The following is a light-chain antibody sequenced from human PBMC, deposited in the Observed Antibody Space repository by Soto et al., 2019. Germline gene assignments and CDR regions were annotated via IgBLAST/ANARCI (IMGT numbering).Light chain of an antibody. V-gene: IGLV2-14*01. CDR2: EVN. J-gene: IGLJ3*02. CDR1: RSDIGAYKY. Sequence: QSALTQPASVSGSPGQPITISCSGTRSDIGAYKYVSWYQQHPGKVPKLMIYEVNNRPSGVSDRFSGSKSGNTASLTISGLQAEDEAEYYCSSYTGDNTWMFGGGTKLTVL. CDR3: SSYTGDNTWM.